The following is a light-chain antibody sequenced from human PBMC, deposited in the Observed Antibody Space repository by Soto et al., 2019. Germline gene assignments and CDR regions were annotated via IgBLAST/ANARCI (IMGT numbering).Light chain of an antibody. CDR1: SSDVGGHNY. V-gene: IGLV2-14*01. CDR3: SSYTFRSTS. CDR2: DVS. Sequence: QSALTQPASVSGSPGQSITISCTGTSSDVGGHNYVSWYQQHPGKAPQLMIYDVSNRPSGVSSRFSGSKSGSTASLTISGLQAEDEADYYCSSYTFRSTSFGTGTQLTVL. J-gene: IGLJ1*01.